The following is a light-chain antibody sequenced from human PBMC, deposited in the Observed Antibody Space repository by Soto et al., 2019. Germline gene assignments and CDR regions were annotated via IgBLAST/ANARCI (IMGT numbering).Light chain of an antibody. J-gene: IGKJ1*01. CDR2: AAS. V-gene: IGKV1-39*01. Sequence: DIQMTQSPSSLSASVGDRVTVACRASQSVSRYLTWYQQKPGKAPELLIYAASNLQREVPSRFSGSGSGTDFTLTIVSLQPEDSATYYCQQSYRFPWTRGQGTRVEI. CDR3: QQSYRFPWT. CDR1: QSVSRY.